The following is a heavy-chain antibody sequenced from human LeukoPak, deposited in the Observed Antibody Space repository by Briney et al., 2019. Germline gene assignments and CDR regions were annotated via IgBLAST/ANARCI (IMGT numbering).Heavy chain of an antibody. Sequence: GGSLRLSCAASGFTFSSYGMSWVRQAPGKGLEWVSAISGSGGSTYYADSVKGRFTISRDHSKNTLYLQMNTLRAEDTAVYYCAAHPSSAYWGRGTLVTVSS. V-gene: IGHV3-23*01. CDR1: GFTFSSYG. CDR2: ISGSGGST. D-gene: IGHD6-6*01. CDR3: AAHPSSAY. J-gene: IGHJ4*02.